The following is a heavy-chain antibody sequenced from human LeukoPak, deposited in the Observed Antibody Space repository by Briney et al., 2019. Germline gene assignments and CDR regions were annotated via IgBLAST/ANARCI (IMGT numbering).Heavy chain of an antibody. V-gene: IGHV3-30*14. CDR1: GFTFSSYA. J-gene: IGHJ5*02. CDR3: ARVVTLNNWFDP. D-gene: IGHD4-11*01. Sequence: GRSLRLSCAASGFTFSSYAMHWVRQAPGKGLEWVAAISYDGSNKYYADSVKGRFTISRDNSKNTLYLQMNSLRAEDTAVYYCARVVTLNNWFDPWGQGTLVTVSS. CDR2: ISYDGSNK.